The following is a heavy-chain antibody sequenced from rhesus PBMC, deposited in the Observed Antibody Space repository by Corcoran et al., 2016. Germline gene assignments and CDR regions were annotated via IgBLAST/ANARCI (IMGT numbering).Heavy chain of an antibody. Sequence: EVQLVESGGGLAKPGGSLRRSCAASGFSFSDYYMYWVRQAPGKGLEWVSGIRYTGGSTYYADSVKGKFTISRENDKNTLYLQMDSLRAEDTAVYYCARDFQRLYYFDYWGQGVLVTVSS. CDR3: ARDFQRLYYFDY. D-gene: IGHD6-31*01. CDR1: GFSFSDYY. J-gene: IGHJ4*01. V-gene: IGHV3S18*01. CDR2: IRYTGGST.